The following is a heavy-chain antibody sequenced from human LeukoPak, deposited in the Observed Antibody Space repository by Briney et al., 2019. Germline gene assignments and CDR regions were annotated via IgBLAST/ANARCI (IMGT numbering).Heavy chain of an antibody. D-gene: IGHD3-10*01. J-gene: IGHJ3*02. V-gene: IGHV4-39*07. CDR1: GGSVTSNNFH. CDR3: ARRVIMVRDAFDR. CDR2: IYNIRTT. Sequence: SETLSLTCNVSGGSVTSNNFHWGWIRQPPGKGLEWIGIIYNIRTTSYSPSLKSRVTISVDTSKNQFSLKMTSMTAADTAMYFCARRVIMVRDAFDRWGPGTMVTVSS.